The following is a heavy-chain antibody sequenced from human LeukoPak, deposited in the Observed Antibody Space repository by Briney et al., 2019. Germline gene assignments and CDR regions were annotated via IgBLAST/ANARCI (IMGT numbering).Heavy chain of an antibody. CDR3: ARVSVAARSDYDFLSGYYTNINWFDP. D-gene: IGHD3-3*01. J-gene: IGHJ5*02. CDR2: MNPNSGNT. Sequence: GASVKVSCKASGYTFTSYDINWVRQATGQGLEWMGWMNPNSGNTGYAQKFQGRVTITRNTSISTAYMELSSLRSEDTAMYYCARVSVAARSDYDFLSGYYTNINWFDPWGQGTLVTVSS. CDR1: GYTFTSYD. V-gene: IGHV1-8*03.